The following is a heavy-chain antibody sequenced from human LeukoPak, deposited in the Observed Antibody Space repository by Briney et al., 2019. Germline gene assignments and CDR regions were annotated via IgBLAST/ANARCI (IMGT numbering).Heavy chain of an antibody. CDR2: IYHSGST. J-gene: IGHJ4*02. CDR1: GGSFSAYY. Sequence: SETLSLTCGVYGGSFSAYYWSWIRQPPGKGLEWIGEIYHSGSTNYNPSLKSRVTISVDTSKNQFSLKLSSVTAADTAVYYCARDSSGYYYAQNYFHYWGQGTLVTVSS. D-gene: IGHD3-22*01. V-gene: IGHV4-34*01. CDR3: ARDSSGYYYAQNYFHY.